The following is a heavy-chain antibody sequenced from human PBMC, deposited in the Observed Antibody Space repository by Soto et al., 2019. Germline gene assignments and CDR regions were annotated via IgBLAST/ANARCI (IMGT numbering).Heavy chain of an antibody. J-gene: IGHJ4*02. Sequence: PSETLSLTCTFSGGSISSYYWSWIRQPPGKGLEWIGYIYYSGSTNYNPSLKSRVTISVDTSKNQFSLKLSSVTAADTAVYYCARRYGWNFDYWGQGTLVTVSS. CDR1: GGSISSYY. CDR3: ARRYGWNFDY. CDR2: IYYSGST. V-gene: IGHV4-59*08. D-gene: IGHD6-19*01.